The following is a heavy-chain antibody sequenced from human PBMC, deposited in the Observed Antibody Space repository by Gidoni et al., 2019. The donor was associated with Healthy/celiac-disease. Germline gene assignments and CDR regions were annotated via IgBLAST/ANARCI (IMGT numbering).Heavy chain of an antibody. D-gene: IGHD3-3*01. J-gene: IGHJ6*02. CDR2: ISGSGGST. V-gene: IGHV3-23*01. CDR3: AKDRIYDFGPARDYYYYYGMDV. Sequence: EVQLLESGGGLVQPGGSLRLSCAASGFTFSSYAMSWVRQAPGKELEWVSAISGSGGSTYYADSVKGRFTISRDNSKNTLYLQMNSLRAEDTAVYYCAKDRIYDFGPARDYYYYYGMDVWGQGTTVTVSS. CDR1: GFTFSSYA.